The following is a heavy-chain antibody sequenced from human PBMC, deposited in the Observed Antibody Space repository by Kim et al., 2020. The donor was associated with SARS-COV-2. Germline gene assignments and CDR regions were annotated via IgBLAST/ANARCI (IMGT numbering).Heavy chain of an antibody. J-gene: IGHJ4*02. V-gene: IGHV3-74*01. Sequence: ADSVKGRFANSRDTAKNTLYLQMNSLRADDTAVYYCARRTLSGSYYYFDHWGQGTLVTVSS. CDR3: ARRTLSGSYYYFDH. D-gene: IGHD1-26*01.